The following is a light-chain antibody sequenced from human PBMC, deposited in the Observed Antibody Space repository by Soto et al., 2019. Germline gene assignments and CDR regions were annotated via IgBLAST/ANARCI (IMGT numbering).Light chain of an antibody. CDR3: QQYGSSPLT. CDR2: GAS. J-gene: IGKJ4*01. V-gene: IGKV3-20*01. CDR1: QSVSSSF. Sequence: EIVLTQSPGTLSLSPGERATLSCRASQSVSSSFLAWYQQKPGQDPSLLIYGASSRATGIPDRFSGSGSGTDFTLTISRLEPEDVAVYYCQQYGSSPLTFGGGTKVEIK.